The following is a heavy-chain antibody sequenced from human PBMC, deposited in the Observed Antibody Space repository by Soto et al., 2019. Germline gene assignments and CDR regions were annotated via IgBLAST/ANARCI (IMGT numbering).Heavy chain of an antibody. Sequence: QVQLVQSGAEVKKPGSSVKVSCKASGGTFSSYAISWVRQAPGQGLEWMGGIIPIFGTANYAQKFQGRVTITAAESTSTAYMELSSLRSEDTAVYYCARAPRGGWPNYYYYYGMDVWGQGTTVTVSS. V-gene: IGHV1-69*01. CDR3: ARAPRGGWPNYYYYYGMDV. J-gene: IGHJ6*02. CDR2: IIPIFGTA. CDR1: GGTFSSYA. D-gene: IGHD6-19*01.